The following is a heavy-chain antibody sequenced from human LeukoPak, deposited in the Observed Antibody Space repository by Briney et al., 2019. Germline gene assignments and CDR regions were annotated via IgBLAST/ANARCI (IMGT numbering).Heavy chain of an antibody. V-gene: IGHV4-31*03. Sequence: SETLSLTCTVSGGSISSGGYYWSWIRQHPGKGLEWIGYIYYSGSTYYNPSLKSRVTISVDTSKNQFSLKLSSVTAADTAVYYCARTTYYYDSSGYLYYFDYWGQGTLVTVSS. J-gene: IGHJ4*02. CDR3: ARTTYYYDSSGYLYYFDY. D-gene: IGHD3-22*01. CDR2: IYYSGST. CDR1: GGSISSGGYY.